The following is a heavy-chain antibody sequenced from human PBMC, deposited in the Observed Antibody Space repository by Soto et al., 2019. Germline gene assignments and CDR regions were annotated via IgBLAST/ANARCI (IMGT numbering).Heavy chain of an antibody. CDR2: MNPNSRNT. CDR1: GYIFTNYD. D-gene: IGHD4-4*01. V-gene: IGHV1-8*01. CDR3: ARAYTANYHYYYLDG. J-gene: IGHJ6*03. Sequence: QEQLVQSGAEVQKPGASVKVSCKASGYIFTNYDIHWVRQATGQGFEWMGWMNPNSRNTGYAQKFQDRVTMTSPTSVRTADMELSSLESDDTAVYYCARAYTANYHYYYLDGWGDGTTVTVSS.